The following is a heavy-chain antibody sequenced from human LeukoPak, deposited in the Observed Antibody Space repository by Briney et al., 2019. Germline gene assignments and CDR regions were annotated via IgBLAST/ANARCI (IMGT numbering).Heavy chain of an antibody. V-gene: IGHV4-4*09. Sequence: PSETLSLTCTVSGGSISSYYWSWIRQPPGKGLEWIGYIYTSGSTNYNPSLKSRVTISVDTSKNQFSLKLSSVTAADTAVYYCARHSRRYDFWSGYYTGMVGAFDIWGQGTMVTVSS. J-gene: IGHJ3*02. CDR1: GGSISSYY. CDR2: IYTSGST. D-gene: IGHD3-3*01. CDR3: ARHSRRYDFWSGYYTGMVGAFDI.